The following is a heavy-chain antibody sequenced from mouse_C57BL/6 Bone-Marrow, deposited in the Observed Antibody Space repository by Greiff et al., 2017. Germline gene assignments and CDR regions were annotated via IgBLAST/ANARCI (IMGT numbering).Heavy chain of an antibody. J-gene: IGHJ2*01. Sequence: ASGYTFTSYWMHWVKQRPGQGLEWIGNINPSNGGPNYNEKFKSKATLTVDKSSSTAYMQLSSLTSEDSAVYYCARGFTTVVAHWDDWGQGTTLTVSS. V-gene: IGHV1-53*01. CDR3: ARGFTTVVAHWDD. CDR2: INPSNGGP. D-gene: IGHD1-1*01. CDR1: GYTFTSYW.